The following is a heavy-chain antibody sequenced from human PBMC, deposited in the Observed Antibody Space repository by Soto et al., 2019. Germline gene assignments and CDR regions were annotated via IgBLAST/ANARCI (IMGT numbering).Heavy chain of an antibody. CDR3: ARAHERRYCSSTSCYFFDY. D-gene: IGHD2-2*01. CDR1: GGTFSSYA. V-gene: IGHV1-69*13. Sequence: ASVKVSCKASGGTFSSYAISWVRQAPGQGLEWMGGIIPIFGTANYAQKFQGRVTITADESTSTAYMELSSLRSEDTAVYYCARAHERRYCSSTSCYFFDYWGQGTLVTVSS. CDR2: IIPIFGTA. J-gene: IGHJ4*02.